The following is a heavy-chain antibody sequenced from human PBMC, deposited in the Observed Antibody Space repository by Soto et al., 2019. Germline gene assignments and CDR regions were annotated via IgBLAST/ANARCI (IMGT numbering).Heavy chain of an antibody. Sequence: ASVKVSCKASGGTFSSYAISWVRQAPGQGLEWMGGIIPIFGTANYAQKFQGRVTITADESTSTAYMELSSLRSEDTAVYYCARAGGSYYYYYGMDVWGQGTTVTVSS. CDR3: ARAGGSYYYYYGMDV. CDR1: GGTFSSYA. CDR2: IIPIFGTA. J-gene: IGHJ6*02. V-gene: IGHV1-69*13. D-gene: IGHD1-26*01.